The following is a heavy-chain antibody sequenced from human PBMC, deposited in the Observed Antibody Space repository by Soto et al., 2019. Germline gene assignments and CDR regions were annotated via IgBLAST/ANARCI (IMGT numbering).Heavy chain of an antibody. D-gene: IGHD4-17*01. CDR2: IYYSGYT. J-gene: IGHJ4*02. CDR3: ARSGDYVAFDY. V-gene: IGHV4-30-4*01. Sequence: QVQLQESGPGLLKPSQTLSLTCTVSGDSFSSGDYKWSWIRQPPGKGLQWIGYIYYSGYTYNNPSLKSRLTMSVDSSKNQFSLKLRSVTAADTAVYYCARSGDYVAFDYWGQGTLVTVSS. CDR1: GDSFSSGDYK.